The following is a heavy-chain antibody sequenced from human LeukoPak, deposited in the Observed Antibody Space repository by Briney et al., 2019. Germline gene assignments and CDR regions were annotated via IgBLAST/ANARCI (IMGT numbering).Heavy chain of an antibody. CDR3: ARSYDILTGYYFRGETPSFIDY. J-gene: IGHJ4*02. Sequence: ASVKVSCKASGYTFTSYAISWVRQAPGQGLEWMGWISADNGNTDYAQRFQGRVTMTTDTSTSTAYMELRSLRSDDTAMYYCARSYDILTGYYFRGETPSFIDYWGQGTLVTVSS. CDR1: GYTFTSYA. V-gene: IGHV1-18*01. CDR2: ISADNGNT. D-gene: IGHD3-9*01.